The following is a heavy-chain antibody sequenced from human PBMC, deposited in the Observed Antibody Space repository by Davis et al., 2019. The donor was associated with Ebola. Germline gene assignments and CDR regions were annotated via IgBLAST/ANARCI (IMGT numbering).Heavy chain of an antibody. Sequence: GESLKISCAASGFTFSSYSMNWVRQAPGKGLEWVSHIGGRSDTIYYADSVKGRFTISRDNAKNSLYLQMNSLRAEDTALYYCAKDGFGDYAPWGQGTLVTVSS. D-gene: IGHD4-17*01. CDR2: IGGRSDTI. CDR1: GFTFSSYS. J-gene: IGHJ5*02. V-gene: IGHV3-48*01. CDR3: AKDGFGDYAP.